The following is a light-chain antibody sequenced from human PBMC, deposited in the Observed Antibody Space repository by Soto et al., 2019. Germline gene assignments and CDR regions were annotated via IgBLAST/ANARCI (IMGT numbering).Light chain of an antibody. CDR2: GAS. Sequence: EIVLTQYPGILSLSPGERASLSCGASQSISSSCLAWYQQKPGKAPRLLIYGASNIDTGIPARFSGTGSETEFTLTISSLQPDDFAAYYCQQYDNYPCTFGQGTQLE. V-gene: IGKV3-20*01. CDR1: QSISSSC. CDR3: QQYDNYPCT. J-gene: IGKJ5*01.